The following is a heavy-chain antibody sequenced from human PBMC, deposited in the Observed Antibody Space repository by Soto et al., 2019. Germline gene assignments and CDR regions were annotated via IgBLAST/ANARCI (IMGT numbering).Heavy chain of an antibody. D-gene: IGHD3-22*01. CDR1: GFTFSSYA. Sequence: EVQLVESGGGLVQPGGSLRLSCAASGFTFSSYAMNWVRQAPGKGLEWISYIDTKSSNIYYADSVKGRFTISRENAKNSLYLQMNSLRAEDTAVYYCARDYYSSTGSEGYWGQGTLVTVSS. CDR3: ARDYYSSTGSEGY. V-gene: IGHV3-48*01. CDR2: IDTKSSNI. J-gene: IGHJ4*02.